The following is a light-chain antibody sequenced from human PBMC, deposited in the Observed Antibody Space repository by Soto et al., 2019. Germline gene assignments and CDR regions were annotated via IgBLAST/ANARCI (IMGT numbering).Light chain of an antibody. CDR2: DDT. J-gene: IGLJ3*02. CDR3: QCFDNFLRGTRV. Sequence: QSVLTQPPSVSGAPGHRVTISCTGNSSNIGAGFAVHWYQQLPRTAPKLLIYDDTNRPSGVPDRFSGSKSGTSASLAITGLQAEDEADYYCQCFDNFLRGTRVFGGGTQLTV. V-gene: IGLV1-40*01. CDR1: SSNIGAGFA.